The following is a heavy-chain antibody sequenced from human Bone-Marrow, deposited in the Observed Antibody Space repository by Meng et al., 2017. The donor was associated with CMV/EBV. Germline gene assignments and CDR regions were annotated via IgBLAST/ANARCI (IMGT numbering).Heavy chain of an antibody. CDR2: IYYSGST. CDR1: GGSISSYY. CDR3: ARVTGYYTLLDY. Sequence: SETLSLTCTVSGGSISSYYWSWIRQPPGKGLEWIGYIYYSGSTNYNPSLKSRVTISVDTSKNQFSLKLSSVTAADTAVYYCARVTGYYTLLDYWGQGTLVTVSS. V-gene: IGHV4-59*01. D-gene: IGHD3/OR15-3a*01. J-gene: IGHJ4*02.